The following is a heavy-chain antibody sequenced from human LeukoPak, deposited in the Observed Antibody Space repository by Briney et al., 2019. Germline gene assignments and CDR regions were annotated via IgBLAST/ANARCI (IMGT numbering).Heavy chain of an antibody. Sequence: GGSLRLSCAASGFTFTSYGISWVRQAPGQGLEWMGWISAYNGNTNYAQKLQGRVTMTTDTSTSTAYMELRSLRSDDTAVYYCARGGVATIPYYYYYMDVWGKGTTVTISS. CDR3: ARGGVATIPYYYYYMDV. J-gene: IGHJ6*03. V-gene: IGHV1-18*01. D-gene: IGHD5-12*01. CDR1: GFTFTSYG. CDR2: ISAYNGNT.